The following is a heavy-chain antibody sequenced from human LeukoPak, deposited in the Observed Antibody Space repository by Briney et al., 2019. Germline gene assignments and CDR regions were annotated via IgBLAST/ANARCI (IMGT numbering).Heavy chain of an antibody. J-gene: IGHJ5*02. CDR2: IYYSGST. D-gene: IGHD3-22*01. V-gene: IGHV4-39*07. Sequence: SETLSLTCTVSGGSISSSSYYWGWIRQPPGKGLEWIGSIYYSGSTYYNPSLKSRVTISVDTSKNQFSLKLSSVTAADTAVYYCARRNYYDSSGLGSPVFDPWGQGTLVTVSS. CDR1: GGSISSSSYY. CDR3: ARRNYYDSSGLGSPVFDP.